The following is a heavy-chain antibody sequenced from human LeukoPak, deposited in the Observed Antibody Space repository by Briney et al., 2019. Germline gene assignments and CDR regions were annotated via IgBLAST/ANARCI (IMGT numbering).Heavy chain of an antibody. CDR1: GASISSYY. D-gene: IGHD4-23*01. Sequence: SETLSLTCTVSGASISSYYWSWIRQPPGKGLEWIGYIYNSGSTNYNSSLKSRVTISVDTSKNQFSLKLSSVTAADTAVYYCARRSQGGNWDYWGQGTLVTVSS. J-gene: IGHJ4*02. CDR2: IYNSGST. V-gene: IGHV4-59*08. CDR3: ARRSQGGNWDY.